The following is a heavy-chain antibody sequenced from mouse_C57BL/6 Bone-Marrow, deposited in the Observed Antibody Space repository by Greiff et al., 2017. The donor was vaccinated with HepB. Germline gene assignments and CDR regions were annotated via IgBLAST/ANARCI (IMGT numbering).Heavy chain of an antibody. CDR1: GFTFSSYA. CDR3: ARVKVDDYYWYFDV. CDR2: ISDGGSYT. D-gene: IGHD2-4*01. J-gene: IGHJ1*03. Sequence: EVKLQESGGGLVKPGGSLKLSCAASGFTFSSYAMSWVRQTPEKRLEWVATISDGGSYTYYPDNVKGRFTISRDNAKNNLYLQMSHLKSEDTAMYYCARVKVDDYYWYFDVWGTGTTVTVSS. V-gene: IGHV5-4*03.